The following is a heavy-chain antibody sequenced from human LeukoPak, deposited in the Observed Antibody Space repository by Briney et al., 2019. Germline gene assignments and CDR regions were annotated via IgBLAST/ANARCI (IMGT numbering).Heavy chain of an antibody. CDR1: AFSFRAYG. Sequence: GGSLRLSCAAYAFSFRAYGMHWARQAPGKGLEWLAVISFDGNKRFYADSVQGRFTISRDNSMKMLYLQMNSPRIEDTAVYYCARDFLDTEQRNYNYYGTDIWGRGTTVTVSS. J-gene: IGHJ6*02. CDR2: ISFDGNKR. CDR3: ARDFLDTEQRNYNYYGTDI. D-gene: IGHD1-1*01. V-gene: IGHV3-30*03.